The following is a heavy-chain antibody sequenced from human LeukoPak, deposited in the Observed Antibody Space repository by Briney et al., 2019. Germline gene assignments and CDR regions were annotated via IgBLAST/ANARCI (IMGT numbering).Heavy chain of an antibody. CDR3: ARRYCSSTSCYLMDV. CDR2: IYPGDSDT. D-gene: IGHD2-2*01. CDR1: GYSFTSYW. J-gene: IGHJ6*02. Sequence: GESLKISCKGSGYSFTSYWIGWVRQMPGKGLEWMGIIYPGDSDTRYSPSLQGQVTISADKSISTAYLQWSSLKASDSAMYYCARRYCSSTSCYLMDVWGQGTTVTVSS. V-gene: IGHV5-51*01.